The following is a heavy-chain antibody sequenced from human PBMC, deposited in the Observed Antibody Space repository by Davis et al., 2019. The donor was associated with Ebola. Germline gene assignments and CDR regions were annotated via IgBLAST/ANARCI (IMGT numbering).Heavy chain of an antibody. D-gene: IGHD1-7*01. CDR2: IWYDGSVK. Sequence: GESLKISCAASGITFSDSPMHWVRQAPGKGLEWVGLIWYDGSVKYYGDSVRGRFTISRDNSKDTLYLQMTSLRVEDTAVYYCATRFSNSDGALDIWGQGTLVTVSS. V-gene: IGHV3-33*01. J-gene: IGHJ3*02. CDR3: ATRFSNSDGALDI. CDR1: GITFSDSP.